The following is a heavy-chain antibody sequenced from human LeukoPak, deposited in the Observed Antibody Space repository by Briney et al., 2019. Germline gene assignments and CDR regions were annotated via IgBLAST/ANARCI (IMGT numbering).Heavy chain of an antibody. CDR3: AKGSLTIFGVHDY. V-gene: IGHV3-23*01. J-gene: IGHJ4*02. CDR1: GFTFSSYA. CDR2: ISGRGGRT. Sequence: PGGSLRLSCAACGFTFSSYAMRWARRATGRGLEWGSAISGRGGRTFCGGPVKGRFTISRGNSKNRRYLQMNSPRAEDTAVYYCAKGSLTIFGVHDYWGQGTLVTVSS. D-gene: IGHD3-3*01.